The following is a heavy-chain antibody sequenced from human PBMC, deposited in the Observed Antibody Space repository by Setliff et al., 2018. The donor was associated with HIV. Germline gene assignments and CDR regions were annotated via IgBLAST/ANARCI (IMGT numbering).Heavy chain of an antibody. CDR1: GYTFSSYS. CDR2: ISTYNGNT. J-gene: IGHJ6*03. D-gene: IGHD3-10*01. V-gene: IGHV1-18*01. CDR3: ARHSGSYFYYYYMDV. Sequence: GASVKVSCKTYGYTFSSYSISWVRQAPGQGLEWMGWISTYNGNTNYAQNFQGRVTMTTDTPATTAYMELRSLRSDDTAVYYCARHSGSYFYYYYMDVWGKGTTVT.